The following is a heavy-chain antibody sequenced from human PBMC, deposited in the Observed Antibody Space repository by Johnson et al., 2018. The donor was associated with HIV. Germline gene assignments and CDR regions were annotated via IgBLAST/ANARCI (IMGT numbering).Heavy chain of an antibody. Sequence: QVQLVESGGGLVQPGGSLRLSCAASGFTFSNAWITWVRQGPGKGLEWVAVISYDGSNKYYADSVKGRFTISRDNSKNTLYLQMNSLRAEDTAVYYCAKDNIGVVSRDAFDIWGQGTMVTVSS. V-gene: IGHV3-30*18. CDR1: GFTFSNAW. J-gene: IGHJ3*02. D-gene: IGHD2-15*01. CDR2: ISYDGSNK. CDR3: AKDNIGVVSRDAFDI.